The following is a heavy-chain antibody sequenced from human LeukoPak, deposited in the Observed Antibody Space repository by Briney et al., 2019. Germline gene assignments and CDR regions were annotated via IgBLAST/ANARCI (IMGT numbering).Heavy chain of an antibody. CDR1: GFTFSSYG. V-gene: IGHV3-23*01. J-gene: IGHJ3*02. CDR2: INKSGSAT. CDR3: AKDPPTVMANAFHI. Sequence: PGGSLRLSCAASGFTFSSYGMSWVRQAPGKGLEWVSGINKSGSATYYADSVKGRFTISRDNSKNTLYLQMNSLRADDTAAYYCAKDPPTVMANAFHIWGQGTMVTVSS. D-gene: IGHD5-18*01.